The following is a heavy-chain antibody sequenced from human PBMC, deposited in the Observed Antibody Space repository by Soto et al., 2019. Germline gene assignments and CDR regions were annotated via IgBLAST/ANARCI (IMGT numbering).Heavy chain of an antibody. V-gene: IGHV3-13*04. CDR1: GFTFSSYD. CDR3: ARASDASGGFXY. CDR2: IGTAGDT. J-gene: IGHJ4*02. D-gene: IGHD3-16*01. Sequence: PGGSLRLSCAASGFTFSSYDMHWVRQATGKGLEWVSAIGTAGDTYYPGSVKGRFTISRENAKNSLYLQMNSLRAGDTAVYYCARASDASGGFXYWGKGTLVTVSS.